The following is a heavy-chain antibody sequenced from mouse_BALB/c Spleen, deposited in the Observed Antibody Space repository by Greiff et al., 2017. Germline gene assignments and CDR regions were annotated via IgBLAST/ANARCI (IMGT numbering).Heavy chain of an antibody. V-gene: IGHV5-17*02. D-gene: IGHD3-3*01. CDR3: ARGGPDLDY. J-gene: IGHJ2*01. Sequence: EVHLVESGGGLVQPGGSRKLSCAASGFTFSSFGMHWVRQAPEKGLEWVAYISSGSSTIYYADTVKGRFTISRDNPKNTLFLQMTSLRSEDTAMYYCARGGPDLDYWGKGTTLTVSS. CDR2: ISSGSSTI. CDR1: GFTFSSFG.